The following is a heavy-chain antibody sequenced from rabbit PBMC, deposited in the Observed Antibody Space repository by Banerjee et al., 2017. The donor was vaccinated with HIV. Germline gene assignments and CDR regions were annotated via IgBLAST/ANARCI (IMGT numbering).Heavy chain of an antibody. V-gene: IGHV1S40*01. CDR2: IYAGSSGGT. CDR3: ARAYDRSNDWYIL. CDR1: GFSLSSNYY. D-gene: IGHD1-1*01. J-gene: IGHJ6*01. Sequence: QSLEESGGDLVKPGASLTLTCTASGFSLSSNYYMCWVRQAPGKGLEWIACIYAGSSGGTYYASWAKGRFTISKTSSTTVTLQMTSLTGADTATYFCARAYDRSNDWYILWGPGTLVTVS.